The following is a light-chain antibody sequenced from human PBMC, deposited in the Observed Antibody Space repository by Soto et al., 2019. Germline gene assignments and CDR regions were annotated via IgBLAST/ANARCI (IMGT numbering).Light chain of an antibody. Sequence: DIQLTQSPSSLSASVGDRVTITCPASQSVSNYLNWYRQLPGKAPTLLIYSTSTLQSGVPSRFSGSGSGTDFTLTISGLQPEDFAVYYCQQRANWRITFGQGTRLEIK. CDR1: QSVSNY. J-gene: IGKJ5*01. CDR3: QQRANWRIT. V-gene: IGKV1-39*01. CDR2: STS.